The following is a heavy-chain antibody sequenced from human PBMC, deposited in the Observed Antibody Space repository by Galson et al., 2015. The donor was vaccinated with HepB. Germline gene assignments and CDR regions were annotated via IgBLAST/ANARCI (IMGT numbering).Heavy chain of an antibody. CDR2: ISSSSSYT. J-gene: IGHJ4*02. Sequence: SLRLSCAASGFTFSDYYMSWIRQAPGKGLEWVSYISSSSSYTNYADSVKGRFTISRDNAKNSLYLQMNSLRAEDTAVYYCARDSDYGGFDYWGQGTLVTVSS. D-gene: IGHD4-17*01. V-gene: IGHV3-11*05. CDR1: GFTFSDYY. CDR3: ARDSDYGGFDY.